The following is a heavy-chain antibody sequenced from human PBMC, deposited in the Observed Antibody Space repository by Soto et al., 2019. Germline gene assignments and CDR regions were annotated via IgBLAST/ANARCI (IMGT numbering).Heavy chain of an antibody. CDR1: GYTFTNYY. CDR3: ARDQEMATINWLDP. Sequence: QVQLVQSGAEVKKPGASVKVSCKASGYTFTNYYMHWVRQAPGQGLEWLGIINPSGGSTSYAQKFRGRVTMTTDTSTSTVYMELSSLRSEDTAVYYCARDQEMATINWLDPWGQGTLVTVSS. D-gene: IGHD5-12*01. CDR2: INPSGGST. J-gene: IGHJ5*02. V-gene: IGHV1-46*01.